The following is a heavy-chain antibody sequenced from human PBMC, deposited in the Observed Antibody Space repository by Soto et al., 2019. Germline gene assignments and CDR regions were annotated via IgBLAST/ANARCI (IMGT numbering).Heavy chain of an antibody. D-gene: IGHD6-13*01. V-gene: IGHV6-1*01. CDR2: TYYRSKWYN. J-gene: IGHJ4*02. CDR1: GDQVSRNSAA. Sequence: PSQTLSLTCAISGDQVSRNSAAWNWIRPSPSRGLEWLGRTYYRSKWYNDYAVSVKSRITINPDTSKNQFSLQLNSVTPEDTAVYYCARAGAKQQLVHYFDYWGQGTLVTVSS. CDR3: ARAGAKQQLVHYFDY.